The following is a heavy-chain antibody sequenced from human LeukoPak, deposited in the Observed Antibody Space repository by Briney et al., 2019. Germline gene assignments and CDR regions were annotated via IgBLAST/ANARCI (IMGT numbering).Heavy chain of an antibody. D-gene: IGHD3-22*01. CDR2: TYYRSKWYN. CDR1: GDSVSSNSAA. CDR3: ARTWKYYDSSGYSSDDAFDI. V-gene: IGHV6-1*01. Sequence: SQTLSLTCAISGDSVSSNSAAWNWIRQSPSRGLEWLGRTYYRSKWYNDYAVSVKSRTTINPDTSKNQFSLQLNSVTPEDTTVYYCARTWKYYDSSGYSSDDAFDIWGQGTMVTVSS. J-gene: IGHJ3*02.